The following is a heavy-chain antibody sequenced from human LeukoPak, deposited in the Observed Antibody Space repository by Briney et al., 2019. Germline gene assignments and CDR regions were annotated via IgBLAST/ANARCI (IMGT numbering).Heavy chain of an antibody. V-gene: IGHV3-7*01. D-gene: IGHD2-2*01. CDR2: IYLDGSRA. Sequence: PGGSLRLSCAVSGFTFTNYWMSWARQSPGKGLEWVANIYLDGSRAYYVDSVKGRFTISRDNAKNSLFLQMNSLNAEDTAVYYCGRAGPVTKDHFMDVWGKGTTVTVSS. CDR3: GRAGPVTKDHFMDV. J-gene: IGHJ6*03. CDR1: GFTFTNYW.